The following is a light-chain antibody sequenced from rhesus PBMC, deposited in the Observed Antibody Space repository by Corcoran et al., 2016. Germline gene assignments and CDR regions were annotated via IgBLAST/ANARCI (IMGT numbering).Light chain of an antibody. CDR3: QHAYGTPFT. CDR1: KSVNNY. Sequence: DIQMTQSPSSLSASLGDRVSITCRASKSVNNYFNWYQQNPGKAPQLLILKASSLESGVPSRFSGSGAGTDYNLTISSLQPEDLATYYCQHAYGTPFTFGPGTKLEIK. J-gene: IGKJ3*01. V-gene: IGKV1-74*01. CDR2: KAS.